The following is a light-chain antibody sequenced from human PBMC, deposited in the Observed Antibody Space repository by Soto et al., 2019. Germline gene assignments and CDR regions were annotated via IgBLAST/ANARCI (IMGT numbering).Light chain of an antibody. V-gene: IGLV2-14*01. CDR1: SSDVGGYNY. J-gene: IGLJ1*01. CDR2: EFS. CDR3: SSYTSSSTIV. Sequence: QSALTQPASVSGSPGQSITISCTGTSSDVGGYNYVSWYQQHPGKAPKLMMYEFSNRPSGVSNRFSGSKSVNTASLTISGLQAEDEADYYCSSYTSSSTIVFGTGTKVTVL.